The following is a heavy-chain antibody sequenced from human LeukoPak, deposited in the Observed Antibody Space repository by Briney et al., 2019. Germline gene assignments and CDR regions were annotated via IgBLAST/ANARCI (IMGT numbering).Heavy chain of an antibody. Sequence: SQTLSLTCTVSGDSISSGTFYWSWVRQPAGTGLEWIGRIQTSGATNYNPSLASRVTISVDTSKNQLSLKANSVTAADTAVYYCARGVSQIRGMWFDPWGQGTLVTVSS. V-gene: IGHV4-61*02. CDR2: IQTSGAT. D-gene: IGHD3-10*01. J-gene: IGHJ5*02. CDR1: GDSISSGTFY. CDR3: ARGVSQIRGMWFDP.